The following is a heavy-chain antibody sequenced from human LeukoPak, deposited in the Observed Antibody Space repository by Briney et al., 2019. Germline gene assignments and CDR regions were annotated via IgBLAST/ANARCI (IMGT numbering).Heavy chain of an antibody. CDR1: GFTFSSYA. J-gene: IGHJ4*02. V-gene: IGHV3-23*01. CDR2: ISGSGGST. CDR3: ANTFQSVWGSYRYLLPGQD. D-gene: IGHD3-16*02. Sequence: GGSLRLSCAASGFTFSSYAMSWVRQAPGKGLEWVSAISGSGGSTYYADSVKGRFAISRDNSKNTLYLQMNSLRAEDTAVYYCANTFQSVWGSYRYLLPGQDWGQGTLVTVSS.